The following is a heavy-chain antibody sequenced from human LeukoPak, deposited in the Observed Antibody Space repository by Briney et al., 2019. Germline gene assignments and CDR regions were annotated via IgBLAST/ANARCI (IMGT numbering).Heavy chain of an antibody. J-gene: IGHJ4*02. D-gene: IGHD5-18*01. CDR2: IYYSGST. Sequence: SEALSLTCTVSGGSISSYYWSWIRQPPGKGLEWIGYIYYSGSTNYNPSLKSRVTISVDTSKDQFSLKLSSVTAADTAVYYCARDLRSYGFDYWGQGTLVTVSS. V-gene: IGHV4-59*01. CDR3: ARDLRSYGFDY. CDR1: GGSISSYY.